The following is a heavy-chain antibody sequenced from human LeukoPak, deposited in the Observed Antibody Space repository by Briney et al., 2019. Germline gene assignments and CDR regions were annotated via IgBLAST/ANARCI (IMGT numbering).Heavy chain of an antibody. CDR2: LYYSGST. Sequence: SETLSLTCTVSGNSVSGYYWTWIRQPPGKGLEWIGYLYYSGSTNYNPSLKSQVTISVDKSKNQFSLKLSFVTAADTAMYYCARSDYHNSGSHTVFDAFDIWGQGTRVTVSS. V-gene: IGHV4-59*02. D-gene: IGHD3-10*01. CDR3: ARSDYHNSGSHTVFDAFDI. J-gene: IGHJ3*02. CDR1: GNSVSGYY.